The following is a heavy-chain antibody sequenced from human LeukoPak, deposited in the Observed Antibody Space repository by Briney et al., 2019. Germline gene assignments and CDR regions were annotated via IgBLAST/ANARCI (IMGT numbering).Heavy chain of an antibody. CDR1: GFTFSSYA. J-gene: IGHJ3*02. CDR2: ISYDGSNK. Sequence: PGGSLRLSCAASGFTFSSYAMHWVRQAPGKGLEWVAVISYDGSNKYYADSVKGRFTISRDNSKNTLYLQMYSLRAEDTAVYYCATLRGAFDIWGQGTMVTVSS. V-gene: IGHV3-30-3*01. D-gene: IGHD3-10*01. CDR3: ATLRGAFDI.